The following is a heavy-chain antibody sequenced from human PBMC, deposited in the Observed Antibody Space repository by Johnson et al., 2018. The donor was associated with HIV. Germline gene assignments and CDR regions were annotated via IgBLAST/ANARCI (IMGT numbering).Heavy chain of an antibody. J-gene: IGHJ3*02. D-gene: IGHD1-26*01. CDR2: ISYDGSNK. CDR1: GFTFSSYA. CDR3: VRVGGNGNYFFDPFDM. V-gene: IGHV3-30*04. Sequence: VQLVESGGGVVQPGRSLRLSCAASGFTFSSYAMHWVRQAPGKGLEWVAVISYDGSNKYYADSVKGRFTISRDNSKNPLYLQMNSLSVEDTALYYCVRVGGNGNYFFDPFDMWGQGTMVTVSS.